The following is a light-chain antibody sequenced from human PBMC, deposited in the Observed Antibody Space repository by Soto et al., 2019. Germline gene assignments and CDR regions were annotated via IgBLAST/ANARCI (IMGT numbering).Light chain of an antibody. J-gene: IGKJ1*01. CDR2: GAS. CDR3: QQYDSSRT. CDR1: QSVSSTF. Sequence: EIVLTQSPGTLSLSPGERATLSCRASQSVSSTFLAWYQQKPGQAPRLLIYGASTRATGIPDRFSGSGSGTDSTLTISRLEPEDFAVYYCQQYDSSRTFGQGTKVEMK. V-gene: IGKV3-20*01.